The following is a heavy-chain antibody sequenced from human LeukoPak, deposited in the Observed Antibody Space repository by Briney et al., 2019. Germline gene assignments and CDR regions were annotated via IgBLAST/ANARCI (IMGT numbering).Heavy chain of an antibody. D-gene: IGHD6-13*01. CDR3: ARDRMSAAAPLYYFDY. Sequence: ASVKVSCKASGHTFTGYYMHWVRQAPGQGLEWMGWINPNSGGTNYAQKFQGRVTMTRDTSISTAYMELSRLRSDDTAVYYCARDRMSAAAPLYYFDYWGQGTLVTVSS. J-gene: IGHJ4*02. CDR2: INPNSGGT. V-gene: IGHV1-2*02. CDR1: GHTFTGYY.